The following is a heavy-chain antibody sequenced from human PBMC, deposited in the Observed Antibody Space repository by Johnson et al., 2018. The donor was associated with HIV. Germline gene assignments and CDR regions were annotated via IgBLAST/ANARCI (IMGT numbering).Heavy chain of an antibody. V-gene: IGHV3-NL1*01. J-gene: IGHJ3*02. Sequence: QVQLVESWGGVVQPGRSLRLSCAASGFTFSSYAMHWVRQAPGKGLEWVAVIFSGGSTYYADSVKGRFTISRDNSKNTLYPQMNSLRAEDTAVYYCAKPRVYDSIGDAFVIWGQGTMVTVSS. D-gene: IGHD3-22*01. CDR3: AKPRVYDSIGDAFVI. CDR1: GFTFSSYA. CDR2: IFSGGST.